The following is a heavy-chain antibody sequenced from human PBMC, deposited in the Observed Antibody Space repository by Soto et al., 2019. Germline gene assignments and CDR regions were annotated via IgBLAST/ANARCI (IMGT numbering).Heavy chain of an antibody. CDR2: ISGSGGST. J-gene: IGHJ4*02. Sequence: EVQLLESGGGLVQPGGSLRLACVASGFTFSSYAMTWVRQAPGKGLEWVSGISGSGGSTYYADSVKGRFTISRDNSKNTLYLQMNSQRAEDTAVYFCAQVRGVVALDGYFDCWGQGTLVTVSS. CDR3: AQVRGVVALDGYFDC. V-gene: IGHV3-23*01. CDR1: GFTFSSYA. D-gene: IGHD2-15*01.